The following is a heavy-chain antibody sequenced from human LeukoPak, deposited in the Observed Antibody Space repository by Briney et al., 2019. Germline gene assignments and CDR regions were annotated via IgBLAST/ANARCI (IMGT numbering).Heavy chain of an antibody. Sequence: SVKVSCKASGYTFTSYAMNWLRQAPAQGLEWMGGTIPIFGTANYAQKVQGRVTITADKSTSTAYMELNSLRSEDTAVYYCASVNYYDSSGYYQTFDYWGQGTLVTVSS. D-gene: IGHD3-22*01. CDR1: GYTFTSYA. CDR2: TIPIFGTA. V-gene: IGHV1-69*06. J-gene: IGHJ4*02. CDR3: ASVNYYDSSGYYQTFDY.